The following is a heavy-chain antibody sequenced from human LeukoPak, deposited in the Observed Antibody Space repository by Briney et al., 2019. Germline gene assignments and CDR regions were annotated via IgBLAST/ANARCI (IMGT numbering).Heavy chain of an antibody. CDR3: ARQELLPPYYYMDV. Sequence: SETLSLTCTVSGGSTSSYYWSWIRQPPGKGLEWIGYIYYSGSTNYNPSLESRVTISVDTSKNQFSLKLSSVTAADTAVYYCARQELLPPYYYMDVWGKGTTVTVSS. V-gene: IGHV4-59*01. CDR1: GGSTSSYY. CDR2: IYYSGST. D-gene: IGHD1-26*01. J-gene: IGHJ6*03.